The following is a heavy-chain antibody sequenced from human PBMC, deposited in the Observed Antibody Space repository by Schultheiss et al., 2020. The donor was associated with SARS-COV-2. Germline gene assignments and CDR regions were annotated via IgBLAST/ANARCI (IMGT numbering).Heavy chain of an antibody. J-gene: IGHJ4*02. CDR1: GGSISSGGYY. D-gene: IGHD6-19*01. CDR3: ARRQWPYYFDY. Sequence: SQTLSLTCTVSGGSISSGGYYWSWIRQHPGKGLEWIGYIYYTGTTKYNPSLKSRLTISADTSKNQFSLKLSSVTAADTAVYYCARRQWPYYFDYWGQGTLVTVSS. CDR2: IYYTGTT. V-gene: IGHV4-31*03.